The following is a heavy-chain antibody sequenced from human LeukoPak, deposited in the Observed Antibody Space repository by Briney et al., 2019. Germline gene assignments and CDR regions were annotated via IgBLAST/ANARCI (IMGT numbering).Heavy chain of an antibody. V-gene: IGHV3-21*04. CDR2: ISSSSSYI. CDR1: GFTFSSYS. Sequence: GGSLRLSCAASGFTFSSYSMNWVRQAPGKGLEWVSSISSSSSYIYYADSVKGRFTISRDNSKNTLYLQMNSLRAEDTAVYYCAKPGIIAAAGTDYWGQGTLVTVSS. CDR3: AKPGIIAAAGTDY. D-gene: IGHD6-13*01. J-gene: IGHJ4*02.